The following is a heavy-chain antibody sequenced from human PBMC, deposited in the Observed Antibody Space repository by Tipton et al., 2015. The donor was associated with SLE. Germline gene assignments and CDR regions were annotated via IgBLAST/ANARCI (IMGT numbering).Heavy chain of an antibody. J-gene: IGHJ4*02. CDR1: GYSIRNGYY. V-gene: IGHV4-38-2*02. Sequence: TLSLTCNVSGYSIRNGYYWGWIRQPPGKGLEWIGSVYDSGTTHYNPSLKSRVTMSVDTSKTQFSLKLSSVTVADTAVYYCAKDYNHDNADYNWGQGTLVIVSS. D-gene: IGHD4-17*01. CDR2: VYDSGTT. CDR3: AKDYNHDNADYN.